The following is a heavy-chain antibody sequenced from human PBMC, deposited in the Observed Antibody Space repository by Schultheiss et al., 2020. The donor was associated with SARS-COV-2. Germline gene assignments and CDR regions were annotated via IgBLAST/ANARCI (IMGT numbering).Heavy chain of an antibody. CDR3: ASSGNNGYYYYGMDV. CDR1: GGSISSSSYY. D-gene: IGHD1/OR15-1a*01. Sequence: SETLSLTCTVSGGSISSSSYYWGWIRQPPGKGLEWIGSIYYSGSTNYNPSLKSRVTISVDTSKNQFSLKLSSVTAADTAVYYCASSGNNGYYYYGMDVWGQGTTVTVSS. CDR2: IYYSGST. J-gene: IGHJ6*02. V-gene: IGHV4-39*07.